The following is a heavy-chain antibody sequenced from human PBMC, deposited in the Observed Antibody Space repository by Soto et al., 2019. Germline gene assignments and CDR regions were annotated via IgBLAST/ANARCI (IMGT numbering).Heavy chain of an antibody. Sequence: SETLSLTCTVSGGSISSYYWSWIRQTPGKGLEWIGYIYYSGSTNYNPSLKSRVTISVDTSKNQFSLKLSSVTAADTAVYYCARSRYSGYDSLDYWGQGTLVTVSS. CDR3: ARSRYSGYDSLDY. CDR2: IYYSGST. D-gene: IGHD5-12*01. CDR1: GGSISSYY. J-gene: IGHJ4*02. V-gene: IGHV4-59*08.